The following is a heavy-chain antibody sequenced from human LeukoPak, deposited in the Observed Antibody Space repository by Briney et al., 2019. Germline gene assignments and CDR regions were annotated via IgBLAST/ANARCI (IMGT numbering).Heavy chain of an antibody. V-gene: IGHV4-39*07. CDR1: GGSISSSSYY. D-gene: IGHD3-22*01. CDR2: IYYSGST. CDR3: ARAGRYSYDSSGYYYDAFDI. J-gene: IGHJ3*02. Sequence: SETLSLTCTVSGGSISSSSYYWGWIRQPPGKGLEWIGSIYYSGSTYYNPSLKSRVTISVDTSKNQFSLKLSSVTAADTAVYYCARAGRYSYDSSGYYYDAFDIWGQGTMVTVSS.